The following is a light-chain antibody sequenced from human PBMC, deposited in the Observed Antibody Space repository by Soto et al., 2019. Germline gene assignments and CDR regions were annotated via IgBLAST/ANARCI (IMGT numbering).Light chain of an antibody. CDR2: DAS. V-gene: IGKV1-33*01. Sequence: DIQMTQSPSSLSASVGDRVTITCQASQDISNYLNWYQQKPGKAPKLLIYDASNLETGVPSRFSGSGSGTDFTFTISSLQPEDIATYYCQQYDNLPRECRAFGGGTKVEIK. CDR3: QQYDNLPRECRA. CDR1: QDISNY. J-gene: IGKJ4*01.